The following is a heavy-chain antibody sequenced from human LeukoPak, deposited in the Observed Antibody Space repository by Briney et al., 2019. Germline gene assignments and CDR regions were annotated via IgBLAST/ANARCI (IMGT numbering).Heavy chain of an antibody. J-gene: IGHJ6*02. D-gene: IGHD2-2*01. Sequence: SETLSLTCAVYGGSFSGYYWSWIRQPPGKGLEWIGEINHSGSTNYNPSLKSRVTISVDTSKNQFSLKLSSVTAADTAVYYCARGLYCSSTSCVGMDVWGQGTTVTVSS. CDR3: ARGLYCSSTSCVGMDV. V-gene: IGHV4-34*01. CDR1: GGSFSGYY. CDR2: INHSGST.